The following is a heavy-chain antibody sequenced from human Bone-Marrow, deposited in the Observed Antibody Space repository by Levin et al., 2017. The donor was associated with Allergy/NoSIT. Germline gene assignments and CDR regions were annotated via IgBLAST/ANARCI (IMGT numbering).Heavy chain of an antibody. Sequence: PSETLSLTCAVSGVTRNNYTLTWVRQPPGKGLEWVSSINSNSAYIHYGDSVKGRFTISRDNSKKLLFLQMNSLRDEDTATYYCASRLTASGGLDVWGHGTTVTVSS. CDR1: GVTRNNYT. CDR2: INSNSAYI. V-gene: IGHV3-21*04. J-gene: IGHJ6*02. CDR3: ASRLTASGGLDV. D-gene: IGHD5-18*01.